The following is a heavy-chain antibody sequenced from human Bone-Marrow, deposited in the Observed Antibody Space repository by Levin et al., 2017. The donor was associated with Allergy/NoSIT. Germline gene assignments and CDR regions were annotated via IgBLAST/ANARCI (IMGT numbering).Heavy chain of an antibody. CDR1: GVTFSGYW. CDR2: INSDGSST. D-gene: IGHD4-23*01. V-gene: IGHV3-74*01. J-gene: IGHJ4*02. CDR3: ARAPFGGFDY. Sequence: VASVKVSCAASGVTFSGYWMHWVRQAPGKGLMWVSRINSDGSSTNYADSVKGRFTISRDNAKNTLYLQMNSLRADDTAVYYCARAPFGGFDYWGQGTLVTVSS.